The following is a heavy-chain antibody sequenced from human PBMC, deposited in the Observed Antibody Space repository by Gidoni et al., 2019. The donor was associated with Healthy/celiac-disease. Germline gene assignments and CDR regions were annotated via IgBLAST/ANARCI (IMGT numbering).Heavy chain of an antibody. J-gene: IGHJ6*02. V-gene: IGHV3-49*04. CDR3: TRVIAVAGTRYDYYYGMDV. CDR1: GFTFGDYA. D-gene: IGHD6-19*01. CDR2: IRSKAYGGTT. Sequence: EVQLVASGRGLVHPRRSLTLSCTASGFTFGDYAMSCVRQAPGKGLEWVGFIRSKAYGGTTEYAASVKGRFTISRDDSKSIAYLQMNSLKTEDTAVYYCTRVIAVAGTRYDYYYGMDVWGQGTTVTVSS.